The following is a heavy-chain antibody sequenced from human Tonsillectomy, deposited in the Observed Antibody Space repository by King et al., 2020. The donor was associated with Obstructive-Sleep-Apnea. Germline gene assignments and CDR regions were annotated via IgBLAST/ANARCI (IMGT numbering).Heavy chain of an antibody. CDR1: GFTFSSYY. CDR3: AREIATPGTWYFDL. V-gene: IGHV3-13*05. D-gene: IGHD6-13*01. CDR2: ISLTGDQ. J-gene: IGHJ2*01. Sequence: VQLVESGGGLVQPGGSLRLSCEASGFTFSSYYMHWVRHVIGNVLEWASVISLTGDQFLQVPVQGRLTISRENAKNSLYLQMNSLIAGDTAVYYCAREIATPGTWYFDLWGRGTLVIVSS.